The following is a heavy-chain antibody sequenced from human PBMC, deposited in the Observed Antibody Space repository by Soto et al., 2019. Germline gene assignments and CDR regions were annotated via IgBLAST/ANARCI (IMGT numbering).Heavy chain of an antibody. J-gene: IGHJ5*02. CDR2: IYYSGSP. V-gene: IGHV4-39*01. CDR1: GASISSSSYY. Sequence: QLQLQESGPGLVKPSETLSLTCTVSGASISSSSYYWGWIRQPPGKGLEWVGSIYYSGSPYYNPSLKLRVPISVDTSKNQSSRKLSSVTAADTAVYYGASRSYYGSGSHNGFDPWGQGPLVTVSS. CDR3: ASRSYYGSGSHNGFDP. D-gene: IGHD3-10*01.